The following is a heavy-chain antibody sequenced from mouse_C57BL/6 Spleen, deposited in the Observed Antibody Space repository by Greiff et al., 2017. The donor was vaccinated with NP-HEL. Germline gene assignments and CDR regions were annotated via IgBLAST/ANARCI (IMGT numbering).Heavy chain of an antibody. V-gene: IGHV5-6*01. D-gene: IGHD1-1*01. CDR2: ISSGGSYT. CDR1: GFTFSSYG. J-gene: IGHJ4*01. CDR3: ARDYYGSSYDYYAMDY. Sequence: EVHLVESGGDLVKPGGSLKLSCAASGFTFSSYGMSWVRQTPDKRLEWVATISSGGSYTYYPDSVKGRFTISRDNAKNTLYLQMSSLKSEDTAMYYCARDYYGSSYDYYAMDYWGQGTSVTVSS.